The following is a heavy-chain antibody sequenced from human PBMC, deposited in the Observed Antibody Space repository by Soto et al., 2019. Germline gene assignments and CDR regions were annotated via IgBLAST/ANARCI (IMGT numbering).Heavy chain of an antibody. V-gene: IGHV1-18*01. Sequence: ASVKVSCKASCYTFTNFGVTWVRRAPGQGLEWMGWISAYTDTPNYAQKFQGRVTMTIDTSTSTAYMDLRSLTSDDTAVYYCVIVIPGVEGCFHLSGQGLLVTVSS. CDR2: ISAYTDTP. CDR3: VIVIPGVEGCFHL. J-gene: IGHJ5*02. CDR1: CYTFTNFG. D-gene: IGHD3-16*02.